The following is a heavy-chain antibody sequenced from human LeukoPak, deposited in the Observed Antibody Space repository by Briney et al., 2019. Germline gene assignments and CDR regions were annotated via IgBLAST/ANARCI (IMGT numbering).Heavy chain of an antibody. V-gene: IGHV3-48*03. Sequence: GGSLRLSCAASGFTFSSYEMNWARRAPGKGLEWVSYISSSGSTIYYADSVKGRFTISRDNAKNSLYLQMNSLRAEDTAVYYCAELGITMIGGVWGKGTTVTISS. CDR3: AELGITMIGGV. J-gene: IGHJ6*04. CDR1: GFTFSSYE. CDR2: ISSSGSTI. D-gene: IGHD3-10*02.